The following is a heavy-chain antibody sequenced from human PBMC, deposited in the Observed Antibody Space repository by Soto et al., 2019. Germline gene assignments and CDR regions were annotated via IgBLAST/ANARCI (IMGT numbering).Heavy chain of an antibody. CDR3: ACYGDSGLPRYYYYYGMDV. CDR2: IYYSGST. Sequence: QVQLQESGPGLVKPSQTLSLTCTVSGGSISSGGYYWSWIRQHPGKGLEWIGYIYYSGSTYYNPSLKSRVTISVDTSKNQFSLKLSSVTAADTAVYYCACYGDSGLPRYYYYYGMDVWGQGTTVTVSS. V-gene: IGHV4-31*03. J-gene: IGHJ6*02. D-gene: IGHD4-17*01. CDR1: GGSISSGGYY.